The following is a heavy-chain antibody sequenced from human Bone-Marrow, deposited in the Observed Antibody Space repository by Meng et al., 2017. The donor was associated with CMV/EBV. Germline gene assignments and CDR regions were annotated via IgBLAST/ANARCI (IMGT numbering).Heavy chain of an antibody. CDR1: GFTFSSYS. V-gene: IGHV3-48*04. J-gene: IGHJ6*01. CDR3: SRDGGYYDFWSGYGGYHYGMGV. Sequence: GESLKISCAASGFTFSSYSMNWVRQAPGKGLEWVSYISSSSSTIYYADSVKGRFTISRDTAKSSLYLQMNSLRAEDTAVYFCSRDGGYYDFWSGYGGYHYGMGVWGQGTTVTVSS. CDR2: ISSSSSTI. D-gene: IGHD3-3*01.